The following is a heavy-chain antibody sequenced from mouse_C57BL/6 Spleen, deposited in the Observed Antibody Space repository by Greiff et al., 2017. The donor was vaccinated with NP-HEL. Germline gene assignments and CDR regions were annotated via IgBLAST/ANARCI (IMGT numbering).Heavy chain of an antibody. CDR2: ISSGGDYI. J-gene: IGHJ1*03. V-gene: IGHV5-9-1*02. CDR1: GFTFSSYA. Sequence: EVQRVESGEGLVKPGGSLKLSCAASGFTFSSYAMSWVRQTPEKRLEWVAYISSGGDYIYYADTVKGRFPISRDNARNTLYLQMSSLKSEDTAMYYCTRGIYYGSSYEDWYFDVWGTGTTVTVSS. CDR3: TRGIYYGSSYEDWYFDV. D-gene: IGHD1-1*01.